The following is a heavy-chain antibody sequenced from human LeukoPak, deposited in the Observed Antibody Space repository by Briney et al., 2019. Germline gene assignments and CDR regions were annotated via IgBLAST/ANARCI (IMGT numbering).Heavy chain of an antibody. Sequence: PGGSLRLSCAASGLTFDDYGMSWVRQAPGKGLEWVSGINRNGGSTGYADSVKGRFTISRDNAKNSLYLQMNSLRAEDTALYYCARGGPGKIVVVPAAEGTFDYWGQGTLVTVSS. CDR1: GLTFDDYG. V-gene: IGHV3-20*04. CDR2: INRNGGST. J-gene: IGHJ4*02. CDR3: ARGGPGKIVVVPAAEGTFDY. D-gene: IGHD2-2*01.